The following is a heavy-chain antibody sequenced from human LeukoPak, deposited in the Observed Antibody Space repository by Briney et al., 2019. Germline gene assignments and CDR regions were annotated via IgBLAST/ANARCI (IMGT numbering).Heavy chain of an antibody. CDR1: GGSISSSSYY. Sequence: PSETLSLTCTVSGGSISSSSYYWGWIRQPPGKGLEWIGSIYYSGSTYYNPSLKSRVTISVDTSKNQFSLKLSSVTAADTAVYYCARRFYGGIFDHWGQGTLVTVSS. CDR3: ARRFYGGIFDH. CDR2: IYYSGST. J-gene: IGHJ4*02. D-gene: IGHD3-16*01. V-gene: IGHV4-39*01.